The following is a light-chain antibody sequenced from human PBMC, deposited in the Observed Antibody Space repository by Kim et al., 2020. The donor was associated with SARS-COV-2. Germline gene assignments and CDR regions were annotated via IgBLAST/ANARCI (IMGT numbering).Light chain of an antibody. CDR3: QQLDSDPPFT. CDR1: QVITSY. V-gene: IGKV1-9*01. Sequence: DIQLTQSPSFLSASVGDRVTITCRASQVITSYLAWYQQKPGRAPKLLIYATSTLQSGVPSRFSGSGSGTEFTLTISSLQPEDFATYYCQQLDSDPPFTFGPGTKVDIK. J-gene: IGKJ3*01. CDR2: ATS.